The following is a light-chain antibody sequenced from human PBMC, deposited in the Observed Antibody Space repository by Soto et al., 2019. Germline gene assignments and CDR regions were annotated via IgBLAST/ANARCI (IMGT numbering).Light chain of an antibody. J-gene: IGKJ4*01. CDR2: DTS. V-gene: IGKV3-15*01. Sequence: EIVMTQSPASLSVYPGERATLSCRASQSVDIYLAWYQQRPGQAPRLLIYDTSIRAPGIPATFSGSGSGTEFTLTLSSLQFEDVAVYFCQQYKDWPPITFGGGNKVQIK. CDR3: QQYKDWPPIT. CDR1: QSVDIY.